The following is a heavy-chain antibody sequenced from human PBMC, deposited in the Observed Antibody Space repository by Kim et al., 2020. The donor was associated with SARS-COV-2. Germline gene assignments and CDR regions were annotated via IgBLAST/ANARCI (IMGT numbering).Heavy chain of an antibody. CDR3: ARDKGIFCRSTCGRYGMDV. J-gene: IGHJ6*02. CDR2: INAGNGNT. D-gene: IGHD2-2*01. V-gene: IGHV1-3*01. Sequence: ASVKVSCKASGYTFTSYAMHWVRQAPGQRLEWMVWINAGNGNTKYSQKFQCRVTITRDTSASTAYMELSSLRSEDTAVYYCARDKGIFCRSTCGRYGMDVGGPGTRVTVS. CDR1: GYTFTSYA.